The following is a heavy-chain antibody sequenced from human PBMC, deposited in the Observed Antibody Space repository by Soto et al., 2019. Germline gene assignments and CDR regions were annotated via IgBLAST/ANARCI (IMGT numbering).Heavy chain of an antibody. V-gene: IGHV2-5*02. CDR1: GFSLSTSGVG. D-gene: IGHD3-22*01. J-gene: IGHJ1*01. CDR2: IYWDDDK. Sequence: SGPTLVNPTQTLTLTCTFSGFSLSTSGVGVGWIRQPPGKALEWLALIYWDDDKRYSPSLKSRLTITKDTSKNQVVLTMTNMDPVDTATYYCAHTQYYYDSSGYYSTAKSFHHWGQGTLVTVSS. CDR3: AHTQYYYDSSGYYSTAKSFHH.